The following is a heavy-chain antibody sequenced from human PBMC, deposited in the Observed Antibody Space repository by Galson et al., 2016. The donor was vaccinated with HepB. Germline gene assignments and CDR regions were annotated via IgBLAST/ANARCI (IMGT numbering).Heavy chain of an antibody. CDR3: ARERNYYDSSGYYYDYFDY. Sequence: SLRLSCAVSGFTFSSYSMNWVRQAPGKGLEWVSSIASNSRCINYADSVKGRFTMSRDNAKNSLYLQMNSLRAEDTAVYYCARERNYYDSSGYYYDYFDYWGQGTLVTVSS. V-gene: IGHV3-21*01. CDR1: GFTFSSYS. J-gene: IGHJ4*02. D-gene: IGHD3-22*01. CDR2: IASNSRCI.